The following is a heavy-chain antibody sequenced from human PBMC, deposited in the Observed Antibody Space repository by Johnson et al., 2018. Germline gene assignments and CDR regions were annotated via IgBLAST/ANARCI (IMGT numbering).Heavy chain of an antibody. V-gene: IGHV3-49*05. CDR3: TRDDFGSGYWIRTRDFQH. CDR1: GFTFGDYA. J-gene: IGHJ1*01. D-gene: IGHD3-3*01. Sequence: VQLQESGGGLVKPGRSLRLSCTASGFTFGDYAMSWFRQAPGKGLEWVGFIRSKAYGGTTEYAASVKGRFTISRDDSKSIAYLQMNSLKTEDTAGYYCTRDDFGSGYWIRTRDFQHWGQGTLVTVAS. CDR2: IRSKAYGGTT.